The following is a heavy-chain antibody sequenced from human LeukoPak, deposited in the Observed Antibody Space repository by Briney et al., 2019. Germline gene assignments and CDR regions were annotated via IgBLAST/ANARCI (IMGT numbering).Heavy chain of an antibody. V-gene: IGHV4-30-4*08. J-gene: IGHJ1*01. CDR2: IYYSGST. CDR3: ASYIVVVPAHAEYFQH. D-gene: IGHD2-2*01. Sequence: SETLSLTCTVSGGSISSGDYYWSWIRQPPGKGLEWIVYIYYSGSTYYNPSLKSRVTISVDTSENQFSLKLSSVTAADTAVYYCASYIVVVPAHAEYFQHWGQGTLVTVSS. CDR1: GGSISSGDYY.